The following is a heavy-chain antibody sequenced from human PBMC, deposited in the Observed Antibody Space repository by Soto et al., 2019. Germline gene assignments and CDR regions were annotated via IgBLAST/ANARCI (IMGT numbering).Heavy chain of an antibody. D-gene: IGHD3-10*01. CDR1: GGSFSGYY. CDR3: ARGGGGLWAFYYYGMDV. J-gene: IGHJ6*02. CDR2: INHSGST. V-gene: IGHV4-34*01. Sequence: SETLSLTCAVYGGSFSGYYWSWIRQPPGKGLEWIGEINHSGSTNYNPSLKSRVTISVDTSKNQFSLKLSSVTAADTAVYYCARGGGGLWAFYYYGMDVWGQGTTVTVS.